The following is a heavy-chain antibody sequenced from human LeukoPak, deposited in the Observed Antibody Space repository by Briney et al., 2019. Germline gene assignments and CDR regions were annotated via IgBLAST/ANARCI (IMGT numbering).Heavy chain of an antibody. CDR3: AKDPVPLRGGRYNWFDP. V-gene: IGHV3-23*01. Sequence: GGSLRLSCAASGFTFSSYAMSWVRQAPGKGLEWVSAISGSGGSTYYADSVKGRFTISRDNSKNTLYLQMNSLRAEDTAVYYCAKDPVPLRGGRYNWFDPWGQGTLVTVSS. CDR1: GFTFSSYA. D-gene: IGHD3-10*01. CDR2: ISGSGGST. J-gene: IGHJ5*02.